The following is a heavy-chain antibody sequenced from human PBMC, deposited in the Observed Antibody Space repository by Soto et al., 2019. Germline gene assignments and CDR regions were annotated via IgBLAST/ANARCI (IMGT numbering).Heavy chain of an antibody. J-gene: IGHJ3*02. D-gene: IGHD5-12*01. CDR3: ARQDAGYVDI. V-gene: IGHV5-51*01. CDR1: GYKFTISW. Sequence: GESLKISCQGSGYKFTISWIGWVRQMPGKGLEWMGNIFPGDSDTRYSPSFQGQVTISADKSISTAYLQWSTLKASDTAMYYCARQDAGYVDIWGQGTMVTVSS. CDR2: IFPGDSDT.